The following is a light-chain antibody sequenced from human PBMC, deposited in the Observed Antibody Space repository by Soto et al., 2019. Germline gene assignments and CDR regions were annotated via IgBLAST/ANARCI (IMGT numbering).Light chain of an antibody. CDR1: SSNIGSNY. CDR2: RNN. Sequence: QSVLTQPPSASGTPGQRVTSSCSGSSSNIGSNYVYWYQQLPGTAPKLLIDRNNQRPSGVPDRFSGSKSGTSASLAISGLRSEDEADYYCAAWDDSLSGHVVFGGGTQLTVL. CDR3: AAWDDSLSGHVV. V-gene: IGLV1-47*01. J-gene: IGLJ2*01.